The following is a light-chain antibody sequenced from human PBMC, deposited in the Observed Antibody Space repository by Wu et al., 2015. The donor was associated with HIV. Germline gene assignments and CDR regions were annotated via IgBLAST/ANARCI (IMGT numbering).Light chain of an antibody. CDR2: GAS. J-gene: IGKJ1*01. CDR3: QQYHDWQWT. Sequence: EIVMTQSPATLSVSPGERATLSCRASQSVSSNLAWYQQKPGQAPRLLIYGASTRATGIPARFSGSGSGTEFTLTISSMQSEDFAVYYCQQYHDWQWTFGQGTKVEIK. CDR1: QSVSSN. V-gene: IGKV3-15*01.